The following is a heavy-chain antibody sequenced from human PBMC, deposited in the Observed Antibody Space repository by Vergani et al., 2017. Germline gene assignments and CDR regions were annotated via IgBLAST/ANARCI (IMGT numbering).Heavy chain of an antibody. CDR2: IKNTGDST. V-gene: IGHV3-23*01. Sequence: EVQLLQSEGAVVQPGGTLRLSCVASGFTFSSHAMSWVRQGHGPGLEWVSSIKNTGDSTHYAHSVKGRFTISRYNSKKTLYLQMNSLRVEDTAVYYFGRGSDNYNWGQGTLVTVSS. CDR3: GRGSDNYN. D-gene: IGHD5-24*01. J-gene: IGHJ4*02. CDR1: GFTFSSHA.